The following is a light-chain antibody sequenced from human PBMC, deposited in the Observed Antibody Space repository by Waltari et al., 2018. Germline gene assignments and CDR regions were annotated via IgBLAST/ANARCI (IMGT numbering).Light chain of an antibody. CDR3: QHRSSWPLT. J-gene: IGKJ4*01. CDR1: QSVNNK. V-gene: IGKV3-11*01. CDR2: DAS. Sequence: VLTQSPATLSLSPGDRATLSCRDSQSVNNKLACYQQKPGQAPRLLIYDASTRATGVPARFSGSGSGTDLTLSISSLEPEDFAVYYRQHRSSWPLTFGGGTKLEIK.